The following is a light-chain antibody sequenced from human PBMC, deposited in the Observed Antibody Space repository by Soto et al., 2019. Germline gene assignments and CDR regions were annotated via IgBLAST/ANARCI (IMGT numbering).Light chain of an antibody. CDR3: SSYTTTNTPV. J-gene: IGLJ1*01. CDR2: EVT. CDR1: STDVGAYNF. V-gene: IGLV2-14*01. Sequence: QSALTQPASVSGSLGQSITIPCTGTSTDVGAYNFVSWYQQHPDKAPKLLIYEVTHRPSGVSNRFSGSKSGNTASLTISGLQAEDEADYYCSSYTTTNTPVFGAGTKVTV.